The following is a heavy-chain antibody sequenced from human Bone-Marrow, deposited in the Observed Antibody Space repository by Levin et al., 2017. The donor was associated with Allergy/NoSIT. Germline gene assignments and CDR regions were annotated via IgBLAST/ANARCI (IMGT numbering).Heavy chain of an antibody. D-gene: IGHD2-2*02. CDR1: GFTFSSYG. CDR2: IWYDGSNK. CDR3: ARDCPGSTSCYIPLYYYYYMDV. Sequence: GGSLRLSCAASGFTFSSYGMHWVRQAPGKGLEWVAVIWYDGSNKYYADSVKGRFTISRDNSKNTLYLQMNSLRAEDTAVYYCARDCPGSTSCYIPLYYYYYMDVWGKGTTVTVSS. V-gene: IGHV3-33*01. J-gene: IGHJ6*03.